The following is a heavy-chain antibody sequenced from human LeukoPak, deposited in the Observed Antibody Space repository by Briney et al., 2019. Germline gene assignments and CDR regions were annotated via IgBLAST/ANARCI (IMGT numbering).Heavy chain of an antibody. CDR2: ISAYNGNT. D-gene: IGHD2-15*01. Sequence: GASVKVSCKASGYTFTSYGISWVRQAPGQGLEWMGWISAYNGNTNYAQKLQGRVTMTTDTSTSTAYMELRSLRSDDTAVYYCARALYQCGGGSCYANNNWFDPWGQGTLVTVSS. J-gene: IGHJ5*02. CDR1: GYTFTSYG. V-gene: IGHV1-18*01. CDR3: ARALYQCGGGSCYANNNWFDP.